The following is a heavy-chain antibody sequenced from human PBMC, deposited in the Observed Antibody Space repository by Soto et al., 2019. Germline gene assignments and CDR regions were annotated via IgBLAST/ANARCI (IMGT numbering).Heavy chain of an antibody. CDR3: ARGVVPDGHYYYGMDV. Sequence: GASVKVSCKASGYTFNSYYMHWVRQAPGQGLEWMGIINPSGGSTSYAQKFQGRVTMTRDTSTSTVYMELSSLRSEDTAVYYCARGVVPDGHYYYGMDVWGQGTTDTVSS. J-gene: IGHJ6*02. CDR2: INPSGGST. D-gene: IGHD2-2*01. CDR1: GYTFNSYY. V-gene: IGHV1-46*02.